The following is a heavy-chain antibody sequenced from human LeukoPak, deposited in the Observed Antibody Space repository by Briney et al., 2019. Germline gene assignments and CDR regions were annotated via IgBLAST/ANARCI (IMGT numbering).Heavy chain of an antibody. J-gene: IGHJ4*02. V-gene: IGHV3-30*02. D-gene: IGHD4-17*01. CDR3: ARDRLHYGEYEKTFDY. CDR1: GFTFSSYG. Sequence: GGSLRLSCAASGFTFSSYGMHWVRQAPGKGLEGVAFIRYDGSNKYYADSVKGRFTISRDNSKTSLYLQMNSLRAEDTAVYYCARDRLHYGEYEKTFDYWGQGTLVSVSS. CDR2: IRYDGSNK.